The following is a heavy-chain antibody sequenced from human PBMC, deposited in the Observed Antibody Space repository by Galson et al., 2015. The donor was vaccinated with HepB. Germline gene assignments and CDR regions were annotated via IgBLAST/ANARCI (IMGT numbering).Heavy chain of an antibody. CDR3: AKGPYSSSSGTHYYYYYMDV. V-gene: IGHV3-23*01. CDR2: ISGSGGST. CDR1: GFTFSSYA. Sequence: SLRLSCAASGFTFSSYAMTWVRQAPGKGLEWVSAISGSGGSTYYADSVKGRFTISRDNSKNTLYLQMNSLRAEDTAVYYCAKGPYSSSSGTHYYYYYMDVWGKGTTVTVSS. J-gene: IGHJ6*03. D-gene: IGHD6-6*01.